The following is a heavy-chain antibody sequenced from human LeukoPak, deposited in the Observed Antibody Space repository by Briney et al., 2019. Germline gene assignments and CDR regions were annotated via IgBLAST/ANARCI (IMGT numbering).Heavy chain of an antibody. D-gene: IGHD3-10*01. CDR1: GGTFSSYA. CDR3: ARDPKYYYGSGSADY. Sequence: GASVKVSCKASGGTFSSYAISWARQAPGQGLEWMGRIIPILGIANYAQKFQGRVTITADKSTSTAYMELSSLRSEDTAVYYCARDPKYYYGSGSADYWGQGTLVTVSS. V-gene: IGHV1-69*04. CDR2: IIPILGIA. J-gene: IGHJ4*02.